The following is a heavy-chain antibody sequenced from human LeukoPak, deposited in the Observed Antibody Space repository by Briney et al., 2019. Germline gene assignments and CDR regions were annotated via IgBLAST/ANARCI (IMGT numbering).Heavy chain of an antibody. CDR2: IKSNTDGETA. V-gene: IGHV3-15*01. J-gene: IGHJ4*02. CDR3: TRVYYYDSSGSYYVGY. Sequence: RGSLRLSCVASGFTFSNAWMSWVRQAPGKGLEWIGRIKSNTDGETADHAAPVKGRFTISRDDSKNTLYLQMNSLRTEDAAVYYCTRVYYYDSSGSYYVGYWGQGTLVTVSS. D-gene: IGHD3-22*01. CDR1: GFTFSNAW.